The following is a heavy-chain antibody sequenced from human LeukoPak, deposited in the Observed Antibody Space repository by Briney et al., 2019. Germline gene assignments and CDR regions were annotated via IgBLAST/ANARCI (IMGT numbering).Heavy chain of an antibody. V-gene: IGHV3-20*04. CDR1: GFTFDDYG. CDR3: ARSRLPWGYSGYDVGAYYMDV. CDR2: INWNGGST. D-gene: IGHD5-12*01. Sequence: PGGSLRLSCAASGFTFDDYGMSWVRQAPGKGPEWVSGINWNGGSTGYADSVKGRFTISRDNAKNSLYLQMNSLRAEDTALYYCARSRLPWGYSGYDVGAYYMDVWGKGTTVTVSS. J-gene: IGHJ6*03.